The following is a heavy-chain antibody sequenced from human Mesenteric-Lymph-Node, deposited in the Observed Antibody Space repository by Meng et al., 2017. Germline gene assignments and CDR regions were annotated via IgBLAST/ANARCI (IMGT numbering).Heavy chain of an antibody. CDR3: AILGYERGDAEEVPAV. CDR2: INPNSRGT. Sequence: GLLWRAGAALKKPGASVKVSCKASVFTLPGYYMHWWRQAPGLGLEWMGRINPNSRGTNYAQRFQGRVTMTRDTSISTAYLELTRLTSDDTAVYYCAILGYERGDAEEVPAVWGQGSLVTVSS. J-gene: IGHJ4*02. CDR1: VFTLPGYY. D-gene: IGHD2-2*01. V-gene: IGHV1-2*06.